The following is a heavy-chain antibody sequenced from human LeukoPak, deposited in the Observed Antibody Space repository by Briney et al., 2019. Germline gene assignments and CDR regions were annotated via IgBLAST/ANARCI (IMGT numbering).Heavy chain of an antibody. D-gene: IGHD6-19*01. CDR1: GFTFGDYA. V-gene: IGHV3-49*04. J-gene: IGHJ4*02. Sequence: GGSLRLSCTASGFTFGDYAMSWVRLAPGKGLEWVGFIRSKAYGGTTEYAASVKGRFTISRDDSKSIAYLQMNSLKTEDTAVYYCAKDRYSSGHSDYWGQGTLVTVSS. CDR3: AKDRYSSGHSDY. CDR2: IRSKAYGGTT.